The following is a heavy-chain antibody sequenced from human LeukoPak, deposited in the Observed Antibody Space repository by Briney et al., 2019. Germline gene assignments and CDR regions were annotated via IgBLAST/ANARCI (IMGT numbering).Heavy chain of an antibody. D-gene: IGHD6-19*01. J-gene: IGHJ1*01. CDR1: GFTFSSYW. CDR3: ARGGSGWYSEYFQH. V-gene: IGHV3-7*01. Sequence: PGGSLRLSCAASGFTFSSYWMSWVRQAPGKGLEWVANIRQDGSEKYYVDSVKGRFTISRDNAKNSLYLQMNSLRAEDTAVYYCARGGSGWYSEYFQHWGQGTLVTVSS. CDR2: IRQDGSEK.